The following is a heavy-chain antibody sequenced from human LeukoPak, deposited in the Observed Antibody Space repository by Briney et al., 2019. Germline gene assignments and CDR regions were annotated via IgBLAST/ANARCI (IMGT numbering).Heavy chain of an antibody. CDR3: ASRNDILTGYVFDF. Sequence: SETLSLTCTVSGGSVSSSIYYWGWIRQPPGKGLEWIGSIYYSGSTSYNPSLKSRVTISVDTSKNQFSLKLTSVTAADTAVYYCASRNDILTGYVFDFWGQGTLVTVS. V-gene: IGHV4-39*01. J-gene: IGHJ4*02. CDR1: GGSVSSSIYY. CDR2: IYYSGST. D-gene: IGHD3-9*01.